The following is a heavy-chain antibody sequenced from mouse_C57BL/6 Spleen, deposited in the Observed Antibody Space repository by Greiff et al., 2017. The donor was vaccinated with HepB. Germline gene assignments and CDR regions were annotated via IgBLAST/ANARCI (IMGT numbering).Heavy chain of an antibody. Sequence: QVQLQQSGPGILQPSQTLSLTCSFSGFSLSTFGMGVGWIRQPSGKGLEWLAHIWWDDDKYYNPALKSRLTISKDTSKNQVFLKIANVDTADTATYYCARIDGEITTRVMDYWGQGTSVTVSS. CDR2: IWWDDDK. CDR3: ARIDGEITTRVMDY. V-gene: IGHV8-8*01. CDR1: GFSLSTFGMG. D-gene: IGHD1-1*01. J-gene: IGHJ4*01.